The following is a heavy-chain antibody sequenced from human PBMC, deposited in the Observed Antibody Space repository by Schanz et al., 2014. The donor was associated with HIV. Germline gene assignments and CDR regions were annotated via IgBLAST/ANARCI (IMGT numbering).Heavy chain of an antibody. Sequence: QVQLVQSGAEVKKPGSSVKVSCKASGDTFRRYSIHWVRQGPGQGLEWMGGIIPMFGTTKYPQRLQGRVTIIADKSTTTAYMELSNLRSEDTAVYYCAREKFSTLTGYPQNAFDIWGQGTMVTVSS. V-gene: IGHV1-69*06. D-gene: IGHD3-9*01. CDR2: IIPMFGTT. CDR1: GDTFRRYS. CDR3: AREKFSTLTGYPQNAFDI. J-gene: IGHJ3*02.